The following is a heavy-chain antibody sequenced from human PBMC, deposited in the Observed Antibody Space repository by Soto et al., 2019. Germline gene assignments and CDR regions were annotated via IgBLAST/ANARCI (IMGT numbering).Heavy chain of an antibody. V-gene: IGHV1-18*04. CDR1: GYTFTGYY. CDR3: ARDHPPRSIRSSTSWHISYNWFDP. Sequence: ASVKVSCKASGYTFTGYYMHWVRQAPGQGLEWMGWISAYNGNTNYAQKLQSRVTMTTDTSTSTAYMELRSLRSDDTAVYYCARDHPPRSIRSSTSWHISYNWFDPWGQGTLVTVSS. J-gene: IGHJ5*02. CDR2: ISAYNGNT. D-gene: IGHD2-2*01.